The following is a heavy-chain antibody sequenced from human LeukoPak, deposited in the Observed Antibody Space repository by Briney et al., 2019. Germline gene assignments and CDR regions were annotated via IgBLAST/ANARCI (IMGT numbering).Heavy chain of an antibody. V-gene: IGHV1-24*01. D-gene: IGHD6-6*01. J-gene: IGHJ4*02. CDR1: GYTFTGYY. Sequence: EASVKVSCKASGYTFTGYYMHWVRQAPGKGLEWMGGFDPEDGETIYAQKFQGRVTMTEDTSTDTAYMELSSLRSEDTAVYYCATSYSSSSGGFCDWGQGTLVTVSS. CDR3: ATSYSSSSGGFCD. CDR2: FDPEDGET.